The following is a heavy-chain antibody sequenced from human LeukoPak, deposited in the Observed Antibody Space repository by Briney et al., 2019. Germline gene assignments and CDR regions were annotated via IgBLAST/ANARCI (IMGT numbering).Heavy chain of an antibody. CDR1: GGSISSYY. J-gene: IGHJ3*02. CDR2: IYYSGST. Sequence: PSETLSLTCTVSGGSISSYYWSWIRQPPGKGREWIGYIYYSGSTNYNPSLKSRVTISVDTSKNQFSLKLSSVTAADTAVYYCARLRGSSLDAFDIWGQGTMVTVSS. V-gene: IGHV4-59*01. CDR3: ARLRGSSLDAFDI. D-gene: IGHD6-13*01.